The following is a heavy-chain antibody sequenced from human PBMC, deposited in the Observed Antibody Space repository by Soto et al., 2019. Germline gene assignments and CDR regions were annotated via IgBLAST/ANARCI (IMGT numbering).Heavy chain of an antibody. CDR3: ARDGYDFWSAWYYYYGMDV. J-gene: IGHJ6*02. V-gene: IGHV3-33*01. D-gene: IGHD3-3*01. CDR1: GFTCSSYG. CDR2: IWYDGSNK. Sequence: GGSLRLFCAASGFTCSSYGMHWVRQAPGKGLEWVAVIWYDGSNKYYADSVKGRFTISRDNSKNTLYLQMNSPRAEDTAVYYCARDGYDFWSAWYYYYGMDVWGQGTTVTVS.